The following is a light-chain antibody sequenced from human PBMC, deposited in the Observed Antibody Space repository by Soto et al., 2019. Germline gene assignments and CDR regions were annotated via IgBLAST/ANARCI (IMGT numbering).Light chain of an antibody. CDR3: SSYSGSSNV. V-gene: IGLV2-8*01. J-gene: IGLJ1*01. CDR2: EVN. Sequence: LTQPRSVSGSPGQSVTISCTGTSSDVGGYNYVSWYQQHPGKAPKLMIYEVNKRPSGVPDRFSGSKSGNTASLTVSGLQAEDEADYYCSSYSGSSNVFGTGTKVTVL. CDR1: SSDVGGYNY.